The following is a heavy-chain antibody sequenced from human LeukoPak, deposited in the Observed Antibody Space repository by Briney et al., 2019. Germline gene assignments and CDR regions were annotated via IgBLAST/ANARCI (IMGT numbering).Heavy chain of an antibody. CDR1: GXSISSGDYY. D-gene: IGHD6-19*01. V-gene: IGHV4-30-4*01. Sequence: SETLSLTCTVSGXSISSGDYYWSWIRQPPGKGLEWIGYIYYSGTTYYNPSLKSRVTISVDTSKSQFSLKLNSVTAADTALYYCARVVAGVLDYWGQGTLVTVSS. CDR2: IYYSGTT. J-gene: IGHJ4*02. CDR3: ARVVAGVLDY.